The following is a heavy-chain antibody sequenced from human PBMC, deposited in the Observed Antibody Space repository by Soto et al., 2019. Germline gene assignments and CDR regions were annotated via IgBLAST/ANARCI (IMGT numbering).Heavy chain of an antibody. CDR1: GFTVSSNY. Sequence: EVQLVESGGGLIQPGGSLRLSCAASGFTVSSNYMSWVRQAPGKGLEWVSVIYSGGSTYYADSVKGRFTISRDNSKNTLYLQMNSLRAEDTAVYYCAREAYCGGDCYAGPGGWYFDLWGRGTLVTVSS. J-gene: IGHJ2*01. CDR3: AREAYCGGDCYAGPGGWYFDL. D-gene: IGHD2-21*02. CDR2: IYSGGST. V-gene: IGHV3-53*01.